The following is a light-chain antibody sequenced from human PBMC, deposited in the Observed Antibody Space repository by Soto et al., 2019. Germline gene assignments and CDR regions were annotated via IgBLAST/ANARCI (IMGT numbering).Light chain of an antibody. CDR2: VAS. Sequence: EIVLTQSPGTLSLSPGERATLSCRASQSVSTSYLAWYRQRPGQAPRLLIYVASSRATGVPDRFSGSGSATDFTLTISRLESEDFAVFYCQQYGSSPPTFGQGTKVDIK. V-gene: IGKV3-20*01. CDR3: QQYGSSPPT. CDR1: QSVSTSY. J-gene: IGKJ1*01.